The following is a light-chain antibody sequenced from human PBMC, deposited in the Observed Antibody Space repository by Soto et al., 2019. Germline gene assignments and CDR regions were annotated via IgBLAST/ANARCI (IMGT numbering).Light chain of an antibody. V-gene: IGKV1-6*01. J-gene: IGKJ1*01. CDR2: GVS. Sequence: AIQMTQSPSSLSASVGDRITITCRASQDIRNELDWYQQKPGKAPKALIYGVSSFQSGVPSRFSGSGSGTVFTLTISSLQPEDFATYYCLHDYNYPRTFGQGTKVEIK. CDR3: LHDYNYPRT. CDR1: QDIRNE.